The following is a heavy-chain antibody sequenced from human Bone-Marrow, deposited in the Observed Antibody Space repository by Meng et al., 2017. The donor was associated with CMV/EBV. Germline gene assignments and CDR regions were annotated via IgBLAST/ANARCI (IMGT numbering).Heavy chain of an antibody. D-gene: IGHD3-22*01. J-gene: IGHJ4*02. CDR2: INHSGST. CDR1: GYY. V-gene: IGHV4-34*01. Sequence: GYYWSWIRQPPGKALEWIGEINHSGSTNYNPSLKSRVTISVDTSKNQFSLKLSSVTAADTAVYYCARGRAAFFTMIVVVSSDYFDYWGQGTLVTVSS. CDR3: ARGRAAFFTMIVVVSSDYFDY.